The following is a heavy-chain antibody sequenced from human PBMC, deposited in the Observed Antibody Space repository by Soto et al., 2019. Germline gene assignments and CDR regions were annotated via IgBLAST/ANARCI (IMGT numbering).Heavy chain of an antibody. J-gene: IGHJ4*02. D-gene: IGHD3-16*01. CDR2: ISSNGGST. CDR1: GFTFSSYA. CDR3: VSGLITFGGVIGLFDY. Sequence: GGSLRLSCAASGFTFSSYAMHWVRQAPGKGLEYVSAISSNGGSTYYANSVKGRFTISRDNSKNTLYLQMGSLRAEDMAVYYCVSGLITFGGVIGLFDYWGKGTLVTVS. V-gene: IGHV3-64*01.